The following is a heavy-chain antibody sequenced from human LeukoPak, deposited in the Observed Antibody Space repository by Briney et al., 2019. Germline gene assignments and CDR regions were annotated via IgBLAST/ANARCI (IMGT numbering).Heavy chain of an antibody. CDR1: GYTFNNYG. CDR2: ISTYNGNT. CDR3: ARAKWLQYLIDY. D-gene: IGHD5-24*01. J-gene: IGHJ4*02. V-gene: IGHV1-18*01. Sequence: ASVKVSCKASGYTFNNYGVSWVRQAPGQGLEWMGWISTYNGNTKFAQKLQGRVTMTTDTSTSTAYMELRSLRSDDTAVYYCARAKWLQYLIDYWGQGTLVTVSS.